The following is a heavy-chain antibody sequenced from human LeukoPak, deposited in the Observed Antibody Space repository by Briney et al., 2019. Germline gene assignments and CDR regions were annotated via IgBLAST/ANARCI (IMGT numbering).Heavy chain of an antibody. CDR1: GFTFSSYS. V-gene: IGHV3-48*04. CDR3: ARANYGRVDY. CDR2: ISSSSSTI. D-gene: IGHD3-10*01. Sequence: GGSLRLSCAASGFTFSSYSMNWVRQAPGKGLEWVSYISSSSSTIYYADSVKGRFTISRDNAKNSLYLQMNSLRAEDTAVYYCARANYGRVDYWGQGTLVTVSS. J-gene: IGHJ4*02.